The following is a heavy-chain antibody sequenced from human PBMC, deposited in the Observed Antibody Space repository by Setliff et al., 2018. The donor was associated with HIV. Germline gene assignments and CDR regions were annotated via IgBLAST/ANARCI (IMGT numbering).Heavy chain of an antibody. Sequence: SETLSLTCAVYGGSFSGYYWGWTRPPPGKGLEWIGEINHDRTTNYNPSLKSRVTISVDTSKNQFYLTLKSVTAAETAVSYCARGSRQRTMFGVVFKTNYYFMDVVGKGTAFTVSS. J-gene: IGHJ6*03. CDR2: INHDRTT. CDR3: ARGSRQRTMFGVVFKTNYYFMDV. V-gene: IGHV4-34*01. CDR1: GGSFSGYY. D-gene: IGHD3-3*01.